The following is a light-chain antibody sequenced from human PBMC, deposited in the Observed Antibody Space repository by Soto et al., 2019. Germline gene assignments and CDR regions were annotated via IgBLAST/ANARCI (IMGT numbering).Light chain of an antibody. CDR2: SAS. V-gene: IGKV3-15*01. Sequence: EIVMTQSPATLSASPGVRATLSCRASRGVSRGLAWYQQTPGQAPRLLIYSASTRATGVPARFSGSGSGTDFTHTISRLEPEDFAVYYCQHYVTSPLTFGGGTKVDIK. CDR3: QHYVTSPLT. J-gene: IGKJ4*01. CDR1: RGVSRG.